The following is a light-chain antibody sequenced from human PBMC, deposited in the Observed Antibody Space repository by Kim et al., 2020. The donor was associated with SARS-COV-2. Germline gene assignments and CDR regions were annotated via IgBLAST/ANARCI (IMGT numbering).Light chain of an antibody. CDR3: QKYNSAPRT. CDR2: AAS. CDR1: QGISNY. V-gene: IGKV1-27*01. Sequence: ESVGDRVTITGRASQGISNYLAWYQQKPGKVPKLLIYAASTLQSGVPSRFSGSGSGTDFTLTISSLQPEDVATYYCQKYNSAPRTFGGGTKVDIK. J-gene: IGKJ4*01.